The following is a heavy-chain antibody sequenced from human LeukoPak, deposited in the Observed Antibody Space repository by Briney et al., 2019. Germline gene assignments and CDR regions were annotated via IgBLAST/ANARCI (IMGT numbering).Heavy chain of an antibody. CDR3: ARDPQQLVGATGGGFEY. Sequence: ASVKVSCKASGYTFTSYGISWVRQAPGQGLEWMGWISAYNGKTNYAQKFQGRVTMTTDTSANTAYMELRSLRSDDTAVYYCARDPQQLVGATGGGFEYWGQGTLVTVSS. CDR1: GYTFTSYG. J-gene: IGHJ4*02. CDR2: ISAYNGKT. V-gene: IGHV1-18*01. D-gene: IGHD1-26*01.